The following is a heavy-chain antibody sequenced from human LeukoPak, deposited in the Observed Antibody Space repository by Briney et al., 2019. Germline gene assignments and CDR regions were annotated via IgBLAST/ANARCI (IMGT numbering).Heavy chain of an antibody. CDR2: IYSGHNT. V-gene: IGHV3-66*01. Sequence: PGGSLRLSCAASEFIVSSNYMSWVRQAPGKGLEWVSVIYSGHNTYYADSVKGRFTISRDNSKNTLYLQMNSLRAEDTAVYYCARVFYASVSYFDYWGQGTLVSVSS. CDR3: ARVFYASVSYFDY. CDR1: EFIVSSNY. D-gene: IGHD3-10*01. J-gene: IGHJ4*02.